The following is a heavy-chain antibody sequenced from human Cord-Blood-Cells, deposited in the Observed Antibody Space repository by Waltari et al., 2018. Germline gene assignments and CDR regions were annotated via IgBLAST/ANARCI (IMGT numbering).Heavy chain of an antibody. D-gene: IGHD1-7*01. J-gene: IGHJ3*02. CDR3: ARRAGTTRGAFDI. CDR2: IHPNRGGT. CDR1: GYTLTGYY. V-gene: IGHV1-2*02. Sequence: QVQLVQSGAEVKKPGASVKVSCKASGYTLTGYYMHWVRQAPGQGLEWMWRIHPNRGGTNYAQKFQARVTMTRDTSISTAYMELSRLRSDDTAVYSCARRAGTTRGAFDIWGQGTMVTVSS.